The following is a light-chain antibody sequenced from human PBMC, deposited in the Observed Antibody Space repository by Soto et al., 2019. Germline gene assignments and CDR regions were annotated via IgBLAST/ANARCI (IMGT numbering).Light chain of an antibody. V-gene: IGLV1-44*01. CDR3: ATWHDSFYV. CDR1: TSDIGTNA. J-gene: IGLJ1*01. Sequence: QPVLTQPPSASGTPGQRVTVSCSGSTSDIGTNAVNWFQHLPGTAPRLLIYTNNQRPSGVPDRFSGSKSVTSASLAISGLQSEDEATYYCATWHDSFYVFGTGTKVTVL. CDR2: TNN.